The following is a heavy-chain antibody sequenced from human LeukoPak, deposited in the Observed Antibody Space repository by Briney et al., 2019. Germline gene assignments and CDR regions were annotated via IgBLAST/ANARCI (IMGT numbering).Heavy chain of an antibody. D-gene: IGHD6-13*01. V-gene: IGHV3-21*01. CDR3: VLGRSRSFDY. CDR2: ISSSSSYI. Sequence: GGSLRLSCAASGFTFSSYSMNWVRQAPGRGLEWVSSISSSSSYIYYADSVKGRFTISRDNAKNSLYLQMNSLRAEGTAVYYCVLGRSRSFDYWGQGTLVTVSS. J-gene: IGHJ4*02. CDR1: GFTFSSYS.